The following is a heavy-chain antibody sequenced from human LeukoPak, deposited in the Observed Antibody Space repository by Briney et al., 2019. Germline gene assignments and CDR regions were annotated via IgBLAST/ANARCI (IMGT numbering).Heavy chain of an antibody. Sequence: PGGSLRLSCAASGFTLSNYWMHWVRQAPGKGLVWVSRMNSDGSSRTYADSVKGRFTISRDNAKNTLYLQMNSLRGEDTAVYYCVRGEYSYGTFDYWGQGTLVTVSS. CDR1: GFTLSNYW. D-gene: IGHD5-18*01. V-gene: IGHV3-74*01. CDR2: MNSDGSSR. J-gene: IGHJ4*02. CDR3: VRGEYSYGTFDY.